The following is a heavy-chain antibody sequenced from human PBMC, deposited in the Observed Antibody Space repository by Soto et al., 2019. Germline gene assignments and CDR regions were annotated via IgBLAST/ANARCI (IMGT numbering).Heavy chain of an antibody. V-gene: IGHV1-3*01. J-gene: IGHJ1*01. Sequence: QVQLVQSGAEVKKPGASVKVSCKASGYTFTSYAMHWVRQAPGQRLEWMGWINAGNGNTKYSQKFQGRVTITRDTSASPAYLELSSLRSEDTAVYYCAISWIQLLLGYFQHWGQGPLVTVSS. CDR2: INAGNGNT. CDR3: AISWIQLLLGYFQH. D-gene: IGHD5-18*01. CDR1: GYTFTSYA.